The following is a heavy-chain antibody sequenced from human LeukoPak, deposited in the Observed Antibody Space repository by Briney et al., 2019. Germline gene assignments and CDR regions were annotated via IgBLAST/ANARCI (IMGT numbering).Heavy chain of an antibody. CDR3: ASGLWFGELLL. J-gene: IGHJ4*02. V-gene: IGHV4-39*01. CDR1: GGSISSISYY. Sequence: SETLSLTCTVSGGSISSISYYWGWIRQPPGRGLEWIGSIYYSGSTYYNPSVQSRVTISVDTSKNQFSLKLTSVTAADTAVYYCASGLWFGELLLWGQGILAAVSS. CDR2: IYYSGST. D-gene: IGHD3-10*01.